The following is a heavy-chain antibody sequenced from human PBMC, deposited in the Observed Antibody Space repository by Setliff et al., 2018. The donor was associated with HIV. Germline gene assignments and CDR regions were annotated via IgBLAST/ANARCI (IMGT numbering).Heavy chain of an antibody. Sequence: SETLSLTCAVSGVSISGSSYFWGWIRRPPGTGLDWIGSIYTSGSTNYNPSLKSRVTMSVDTSKNQFSLKLSSVTAADTAVYYCARTLAYHAFDIWGQGTMVTVSS. CDR1: GVSISGSSYF. D-gene: IGHD2-2*01. CDR3: ARTLAYHAFDI. J-gene: IGHJ3*02. V-gene: IGHV4-39*07. CDR2: IYTSGST.